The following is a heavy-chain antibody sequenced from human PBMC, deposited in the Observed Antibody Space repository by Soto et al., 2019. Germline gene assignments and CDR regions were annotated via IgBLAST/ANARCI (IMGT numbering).Heavy chain of an antibody. CDR1: GFTFSSYA. D-gene: IGHD6-19*01. CDR3: AKGDYSSGWYVRAEYFQH. CDR2: ISGSGGST. V-gene: IGHV3-23*01. Sequence: GGSLRLSCAASGFTFSSYAMSWVRQAPGKGLEWVSAISGSGGSTYYADSVKGRFTISRDNSKNTLYLQMNSLRAEDTAVYYCAKGDYSSGWYVRAEYFQHWGQGTLVTVSS. J-gene: IGHJ1*01.